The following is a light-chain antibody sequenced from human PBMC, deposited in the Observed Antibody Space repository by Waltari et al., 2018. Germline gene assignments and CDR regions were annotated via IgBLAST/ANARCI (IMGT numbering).Light chain of an antibody. Sequence: QSVRTQPPSVSGAPSQRVTISCPESSSTIAAHYDVHRYRQLPGTAPKLLIYGNNNRPSGVPDRFSGSRSGTSASLTITGLQAEDEADYYCQSYDSGLSGWVFGGGTKLTVL. V-gene: IGLV1-40*01. J-gene: IGLJ3*02. CDR1: SSTIAAHYD. CDR2: GNN. CDR3: QSYDSGLSGWV.